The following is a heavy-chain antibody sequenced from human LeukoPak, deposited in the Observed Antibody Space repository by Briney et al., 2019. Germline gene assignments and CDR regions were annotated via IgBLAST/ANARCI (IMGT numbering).Heavy chain of an antibody. D-gene: IGHD4-17*01. CDR3: ARDPSVNFFDY. CDR2: INHSGST. V-gene: IGHV4-34*01. CDR1: GGSFSGYY. Sequence: KSSETLSLTCAVYGGSFSGYYWSWIRQPPGKGLEWIGEINHSGSTNYNPSLKSRVTMSVDTSKNQFSLKLKSVTAADTAVYYCARDPSVNFFDYWGQGIRVTVSS. J-gene: IGHJ4*02.